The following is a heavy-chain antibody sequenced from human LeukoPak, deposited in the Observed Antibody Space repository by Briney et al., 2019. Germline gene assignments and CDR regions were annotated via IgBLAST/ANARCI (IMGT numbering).Heavy chain of an antibody. J-gene: IGHJ4*02. V-gene: IGHV4-59*08. D-gene: IGHD1-7*01. CDR2: IYHSGST. CDR1: GGSISSYY. CDR3: ARVQNYAFDY. Sequence: SETLSLTCTVSGGSISSYYWSWIQQPPGKGLEWIGNIYHSGSTYYNPSLKSRVTISLDTSKNQFSLKLSSVTAADTAVYYCARVQNYAFDYWGQGTLVTVSS.